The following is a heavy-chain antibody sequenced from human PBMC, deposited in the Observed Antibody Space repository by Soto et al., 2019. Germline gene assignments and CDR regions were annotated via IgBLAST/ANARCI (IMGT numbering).Heavy chain of an antibody. CDR3: AKPEEVVRGFDF. CDR2: ISGTGGAA. Sequence: PGGSLRLCCAASGFTFGHSAMSWVRQAPGKGLEWVAAISGTGGAAYYADSVKGRFTISRDNSRNTLFLQMNSLRVDDTAIYHCAKPEEVVRGFDFWGLGTLVTVSS. D-gene: IGHD3-10*01. CDR1: GFTFGHSA. V-gene: IGHV3-23*01. J-gene: IGHJ4*02.